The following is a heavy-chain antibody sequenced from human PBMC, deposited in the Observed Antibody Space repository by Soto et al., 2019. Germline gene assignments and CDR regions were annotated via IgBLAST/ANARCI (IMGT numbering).Heavy chain of an antibody. CDR1: GYTFTSYG. Sequence: QVPLVQSGAEVKKPGASVKVSCKASGYTFTSYGISWVRQAPGQGLEWMGWISAYNGNTNYAQKLQGRVTMTTDTSTSTAYMELRSRRSGNTAVYYCARGLAAPFGRLGIAAAGTIDYWFQGTLVTVSS. CDR3: ARGLAAPFGRLGIAAAGTIDY. CDR2: ISAYNGNT. V-gene: IGHV1-18*01. J-gene: IGHJ4*02. D-gene: IGHD6-13*01.